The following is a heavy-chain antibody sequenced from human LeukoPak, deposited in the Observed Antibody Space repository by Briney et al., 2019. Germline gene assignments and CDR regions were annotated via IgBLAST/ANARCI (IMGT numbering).Heavy chain of an antibody. CDR3: AVSFYYYYMDV. CDR1: GFTFSSYA. V-gene: IGHV3-23*01. CDR2: ISGSAVST. J-gene: IGHJ6*03. Sequence: GGSLRLSCAASGFTFSSYAMSWVRQAPGKGLEWVSAISGSAVSTYYADSVKGRFTMSRGNSKNTLYLQMNSLRAEDTAVYYCAVSFYYYYMDVWGKGTTVTVSS. D-gene: IGHD1-7*01.